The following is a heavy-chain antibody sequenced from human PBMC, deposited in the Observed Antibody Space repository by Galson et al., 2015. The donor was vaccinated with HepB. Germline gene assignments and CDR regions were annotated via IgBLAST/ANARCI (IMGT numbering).Heavy chain of an antibody. CDR1: GFTFSSYA. D-gene: IGHD6-19*01. CDR2: ISYDGSNK. J-gene: IGHJ4*02. V-gene: IGHV3-30-3*01. Sequence: SLRLSCAASGFTFSSYAMHWVRQAPGKGLEWVAVISYDGSNKYYADSVKGRFTISRDNSKNTLYLQMNSLRAEDTAVYYCARDRAVAGPLDYWGQGTLVTVSS. CDR3: ARDRAVAGPLDY.